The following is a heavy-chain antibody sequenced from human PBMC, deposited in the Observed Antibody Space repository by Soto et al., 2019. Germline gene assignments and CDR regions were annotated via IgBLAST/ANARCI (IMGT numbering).Heavy chain of an antibody. Sequence: EAQLVESGGGLVQTGRSLSLSCAASGFIFNDHAMYWVRLVPGKGLEWVSGDNWNGADVDYADSLRGPFIISRDNAKRSLFLRMNSLRPEDTALYYCVRTKGKSRALFPSLSFFDLWGQGTLVTVSS. J-gene: IGHJ4*02. CDR2: DNWNGADV. CDR1: GFIFNDHA. D-gene: IGHD3-10*01. V-gene: IGHV3-9*01. CDR3: VRTKGKSRALFPSLSFFDL.